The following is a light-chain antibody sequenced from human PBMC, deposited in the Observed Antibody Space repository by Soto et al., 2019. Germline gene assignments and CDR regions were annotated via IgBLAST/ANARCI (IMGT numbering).Light chain of an antibody. Sequence: DIQMTRSPPTLSASVGDRVTITCRASQSISGWLAWYQQKPGKAPNLLIYQASTLESGVPSRFSGSGSGTEFTLTTSSLQPDDFATYHCQQHNTYSRAFGQGTKV. V-gene: IGKV1-5*03. CDR3: QQHNTYSRA. J-gene: IGKJ1*01. CDR2: QAS. CDR1: QSISGW.